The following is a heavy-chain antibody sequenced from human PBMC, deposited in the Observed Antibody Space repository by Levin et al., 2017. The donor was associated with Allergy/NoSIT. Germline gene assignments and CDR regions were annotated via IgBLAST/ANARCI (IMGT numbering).Heavy chain of an antibody. CDR3: ARNGSTTGAFDH. J-gene: IGHJ4*02. CDR1: GGSLRGFY. CDR2: INHYANT. D-gene: IGHD1-14*01. Sequence: KASETLSLTCAVYGGSLRGFYWSWIRQTPEKGLEWIGEINHYANTNYNPSFRSRVTISLDPSNNQFSLKMISLTAADTAVYYCARNGSTTGAFDHWGQGALVTVSS. V-gene: IGHV4-34*01.